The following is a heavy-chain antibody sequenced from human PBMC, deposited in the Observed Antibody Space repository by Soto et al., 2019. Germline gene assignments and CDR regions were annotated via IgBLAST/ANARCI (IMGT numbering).Heavy chain of an antibody. CDR2: IYSGGST. CDR3: ARASLTLWELSYSYYYGMDV. Sequence: GGSLRLSCAASGFTVSSNYMSWVRQAPGKGLEWVSVIYSGGSTYYADSVKGRFTISRDNSKNTLYLQMNSLRAEDTAVYYCARASLTLWELSYSYYYGMDVWGQGTTVTVSS. J-gene: IGHJ6*02. CDR1: GFTVSSNY. D-gene: IGHD3-16*02. V-gene: IGHV3-53*01.